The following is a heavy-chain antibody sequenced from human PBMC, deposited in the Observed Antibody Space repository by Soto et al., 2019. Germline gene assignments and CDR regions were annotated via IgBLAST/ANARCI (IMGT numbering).Heavy chain of an antibody. V-gene: IGHV1-24*01. D-gene: IGHD1-7*01. CDR2: FDPEDGET. CDR3: ATESTGTTTFERAFSVY. Sequence: XSVKVPFNVTGYTLTELSMHLVRHTPGKGLEWMGGFDPEDGETIYAQKFQGRVTMTEDTSTDTAYMELSSLRSEDTAVYYCATESTGTTTFERAFSVYWGQGTLVTVSS. J-gene: IGHJ4*02. CDR1: GYTLTELS.